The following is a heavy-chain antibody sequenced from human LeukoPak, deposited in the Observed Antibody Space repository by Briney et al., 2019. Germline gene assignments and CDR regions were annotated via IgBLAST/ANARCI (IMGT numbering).Heavy chain of an antibody. V-gene: IGHV5-51*01. Sequence: GESLKISCKGSGYSFTRYWIAWVRQMPGKGLEWMEIIYPDDSDTRYSPSFKGQVTISAGKSISTAFLQWNSLKASDTAMYYCARPVGATSVWFDPWGQGTLVTVSS. CDR2: IYPDDSDT. D-gene: IGHD1-26*01. CDR3: ARPVGATSVWFDP. CDR1: GYSFTRYW. J-gene: IGHJ5*02.